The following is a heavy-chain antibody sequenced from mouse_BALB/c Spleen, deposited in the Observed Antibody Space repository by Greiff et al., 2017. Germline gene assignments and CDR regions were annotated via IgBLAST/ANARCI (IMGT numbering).Heavy chain of an antibody. J-gene: IGHJ4*01. CDR3: ARNYCGSSDAYAMDY. D-gene: IGHD1-1*01. Sequence: EVMLVESGGGLVQPGGSRKLSCAASGFTFSSFGMHWVRQAPEKGLEWVAYISSGSSTIYYADTVKGRFTISRDNPKNTLFLQMTSLRSEDTAMYYCARNYCGSSDAYAMDYWGQGTSVTVSS. V-gene: IGHV5-17*02. CDR1: GFTFSSFG. CDR2: ISSGSSTI.